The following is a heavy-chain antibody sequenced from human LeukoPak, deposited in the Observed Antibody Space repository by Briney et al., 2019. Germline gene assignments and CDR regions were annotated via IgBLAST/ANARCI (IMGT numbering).Heavy chain of an antibody. CDR1: GFTFSEYY. Sequence: GGSLRLSCAASGFTFSEYYMSWIRQAPGKGLEWISSISSSGTTIYYADSVKGRFTISRDNSKNTLYLQMDSLRPEDTAIYYCAKDRGIDGSFVPWFYFDYWGQGTLVTVSS. D-gene: IGHD1-26*01. V-gene: IGHV3-11*04. CDR3: AKDRGIDGSFVPWFYFDY. CDR2: ISSSGTTI. J-gene: IGHJ4*02.